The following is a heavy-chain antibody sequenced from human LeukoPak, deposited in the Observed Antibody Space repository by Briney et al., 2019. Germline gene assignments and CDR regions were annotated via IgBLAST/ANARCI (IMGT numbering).Heavy chain of an antibody. CDR2: IKQDESEK. J-gene: IGHJ4*02. CDR3: ARGNDYGDHVGIYFDY. Sequence: VRSLRLSCAASGFTFSSYWMSWVRQAPGPGLNWVANIKQDESEKYYVDSVNGRFSITRDNAKNSMYLQINSLRAEDTAVYHCARGNDYGDHVGIYFDYWGQGTLVTVSS. D-gene: IGHD4-17*01. CDR1: GFTFSSYW. V-gene: IGHV3-7*03.